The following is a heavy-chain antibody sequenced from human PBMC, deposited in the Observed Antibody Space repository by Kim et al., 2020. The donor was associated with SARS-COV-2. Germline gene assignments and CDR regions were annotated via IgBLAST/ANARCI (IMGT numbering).Heavy chain of an antibody. CDR1: GDSFTSDFYY. D-gene: IGHD1-26*01. J-gene: IGHJ4*02. CDR3: ARDLGRRGYFDY. CDR2: ISYSGGT. V-gene: IGHV4-31*03. Sequence: SETLSLTCTVSGDSFTSDFYYWTWIRQHPGKGLEWIGHISYSGGTYYNPSLGSRLTISGDTSKNQYSLKLRSVTAADTALYYCARDLGRRGYFDYWGQGT.